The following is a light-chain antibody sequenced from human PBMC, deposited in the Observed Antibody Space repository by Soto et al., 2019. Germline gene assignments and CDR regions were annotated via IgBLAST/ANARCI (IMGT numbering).Light chain of an antibody. CDR2: STS. CDR3: AAWDDRLDVYV. Sequence: QSVLTQPPSASGTPGQRVTISCSGSSSNIGSNTINWYQQLPGTAPKLLIYSTSQRSSGVPGRFSGSKSGASASLSISGLQSEDEADYYCAAWDDRLDVYVFGTGTKVTVL. V-gene: IGLV1-44*01. CDR1: SSNIGSNT. J-gene: IGLJ1*01.